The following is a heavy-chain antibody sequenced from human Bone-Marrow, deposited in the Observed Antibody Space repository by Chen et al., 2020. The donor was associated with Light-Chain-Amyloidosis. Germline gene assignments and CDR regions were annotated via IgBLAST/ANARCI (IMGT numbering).Heavy chain of an antibody. Sequence: EVQLVESGGGLVQPGGSLRLSCAASGFTFSDSWMHWVHQAQGKGLMWVSRIKGDNFKTDYADSVRGRFTVSRDNAKNTLYLQMNSLTVEDTAVYYCARDNYWAIDYWGQGALVSVSS. CDR3: ARDNYWAIDY. V-gene: IGHV3-74*01. J-gene: IGHJ4*02. D-gene: IGHD2-8*02. CDR2: IKGDNFKT. CDR1: GFTFSDSW.